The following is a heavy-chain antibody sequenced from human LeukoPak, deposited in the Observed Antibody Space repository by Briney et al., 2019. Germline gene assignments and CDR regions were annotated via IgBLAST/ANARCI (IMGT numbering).Heavy chain of an antibody. Sequence: GGSLRLSCAASGFAFSSYSMNWVRQAPGKGLEWVSSISSSSSYIYYADSVKGRFTISRDNAKNSLYLQMNSLRAEDTAVYYCAELGITMIGGVWGKGTTVTISS. D-gene: IGHD3-10*02. CDR1: GFAFSSYS. CDR3: AELGITMIGGV. V-gene: IGHV3-21*01. J-gene: IGHJ6*04. CDR2: ISSSSSYI.